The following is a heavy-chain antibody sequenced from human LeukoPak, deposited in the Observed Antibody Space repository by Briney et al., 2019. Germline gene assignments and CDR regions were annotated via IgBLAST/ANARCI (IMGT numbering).Heavy chain of an antibody. CDR2: INWRGDEK. CDR1: GFTFDDYG. D-gene: IGHD5-12*01. Sequence: GGSLWLSCAVSGFTFDDYGMAWVRQRPGKGLQWVSGINWRGDEKGYADSVKGRFTISRDNANNYVYLEMNNLRVDDTALYHCVRSQVAHGSNQYYLDFWGQGTLVTVSS. CDR3: VRSQVAHGSNQYYLDF. V-gene: IGHV3-20*01. J-gene: IGHJ4*02.